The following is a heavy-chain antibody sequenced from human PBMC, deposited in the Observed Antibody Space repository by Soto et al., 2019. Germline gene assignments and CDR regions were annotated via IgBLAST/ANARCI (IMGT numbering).Heavy chain of an antibody. V-gene: IGHV3-33*01. D-gene: IGHD6-6*01. J-gene: IGHJ4*02. CDR3: ARDHMEYSSSQFDY. Sequence: QVQLVESGGGVVQPGRSLRLSCAASGFTFSSYGMHWVRQAPGKGLEWVAVIWYDGSNKYYADSVKGRFTISRDNSKNTRYLQMNSLRAEDTAVYYCARDHMEYSSSQFDYWGQGTLVTVSS. CDR1: GFTFSSYG. CDR2: IWYDGSNK.